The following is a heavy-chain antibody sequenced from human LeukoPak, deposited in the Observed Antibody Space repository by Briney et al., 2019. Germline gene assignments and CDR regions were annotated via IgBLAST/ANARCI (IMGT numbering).Heavy chain of an antibody. CDR1: GYTFTGYY. CDR3: ARGSFWSGYTWDYYGMDV. J-gene: IGHJ6*02. CDR2: INPNSGGT. Sequence: ASVKVACKASGYTFTGYYMHWVRKATGQGLDWMGWINPNSGGTNYAQKFQGRVTMTRDTSISTAYMELSRLRSDDTAVYYCARGSFWSGYTWDYYGMDVWGQGTTVTVSS. V-gene: IGHV1-2*02. D-gene: IGHD3-3*01.